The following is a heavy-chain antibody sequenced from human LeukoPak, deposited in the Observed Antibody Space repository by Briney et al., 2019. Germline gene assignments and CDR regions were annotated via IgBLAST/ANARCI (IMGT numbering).Heavy chain of an antibody. CDR1: GGTFSSYA. J-gene: IGHJ4*02. CDR3: ARTVPTADPGQPDDY. Sequence: GASVKVSCKASGGTFSSYAISWVRQAPGQGLEWMGGIIPIFGTANYAQKFQGRVTITADESTSTAYMELSSLRSEDTAVYYCARTVPTADPGQPDDYWGQGTLVTVSS. D-gene: IGHD4-17*01. CDR2: IIPIFGTA. V-gene: IGHV1-69*13.